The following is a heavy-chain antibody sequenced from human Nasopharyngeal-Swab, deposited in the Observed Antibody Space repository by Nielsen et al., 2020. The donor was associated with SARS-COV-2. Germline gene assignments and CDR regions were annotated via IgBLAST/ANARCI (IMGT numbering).Heavy chain of an antibody. D-gene: IGHD4-17*01. Sequence: GGSLRLSCAASGFTFSSYGMHWVRQAPGKGLEWVALMWHDGSDQYYADSVKGRFTISRDNSKNTLYLQMNSLRAEDTAVYYCAKDGSPGDLYDAFDIWGQGTMVTVSS. CDR2: MWHDGSDQ. J-gene: IGHJ3*02. CDR1: GFTFSSYG. V-gene: IGHV3-33*06. CDR3: AKDGSPGDLYDAFDI.